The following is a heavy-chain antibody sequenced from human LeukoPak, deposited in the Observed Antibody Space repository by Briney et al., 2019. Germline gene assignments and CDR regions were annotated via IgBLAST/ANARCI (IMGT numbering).Heavy chain of an antibody. J-gene: IGHJ4*02. Sequence: GGSLRLPCAASGFTFSSYAMSWVRQAPGKGLEWVSAISGCGGSTYYADSVKGRFTISRDNSKNTLYLQMNSLRAEDTAVYYCAKDREQWLVPAGFGYWGQGTLVTVSS. V-gene: IGHV3-23*01. CDR1: GFTFSSYA. CDR3: AKDREQWLVPAGFGY. D-gene: IGHD6-19*01. CDR2: ISGCGGST.